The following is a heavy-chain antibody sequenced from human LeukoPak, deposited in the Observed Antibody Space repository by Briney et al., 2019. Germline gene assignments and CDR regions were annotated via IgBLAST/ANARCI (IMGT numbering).Heavy chain of an antibody. Sequence: GGSLRLSCAASGFTFISYAMTWVRQAPGRGLEWVSTISGGGGSTYYADSVKGRFTISRGNSKNTLYLQMNSLGADDTALYYCAKVKGGSGSLDYWGQGTLVTVSS. CDR3: AKVKGGSGSLDY. D-gene: IGHD3-10*01. J-gene: IGHJ4*02. CDR1: GFTFISYA. V-gene: IGHV3-23*01. CDR2: ISGGGGST.